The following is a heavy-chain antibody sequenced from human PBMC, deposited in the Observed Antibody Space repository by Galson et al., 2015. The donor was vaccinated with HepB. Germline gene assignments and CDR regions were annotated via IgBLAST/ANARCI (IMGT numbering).Heavy chain of an antibody. Sequence: SLRLSCAASGLTFSTYAMNWVRQAPGKGLEWVSGISGSGGNADYADSVKGRFIISKDNSENTLYLQMDSLRAEDTAEYYCAKLVSRFGSGNYALDYWGQGTLVTVSS. CDR1: GLTFSTYA. CDR3: AKLVSRFGSGNYALDY. V-gene: IGHV3-23*01. CDR2: ISGSGGNA. D-gene: IGHD3-10*01. J-gene: IGHJ4*02.